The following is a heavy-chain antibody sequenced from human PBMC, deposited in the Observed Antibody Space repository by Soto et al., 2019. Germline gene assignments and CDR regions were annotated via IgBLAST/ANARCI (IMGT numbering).Heavy chain of an antibody. V-gene: IGHV4-31*03. CDR3: ARDRAGKDYYYGMDV. CDR2: IYYSGRT. CDR1: GGSISSGGYY. D-gene: IGHD6-19*01. J-gene: IGHJ6*02. Sequence: QVQLQESGPGLVKPSQTLSLTCTVSGGSISSGGYYWSWIRQHPGKGLEWIGYIYYSGRTYYNPYLKSRVTISVDTSKNQFSLKLSSVTAADTAGYYCARDRAGKDYYYGMDVWGQGTTVTVSS.